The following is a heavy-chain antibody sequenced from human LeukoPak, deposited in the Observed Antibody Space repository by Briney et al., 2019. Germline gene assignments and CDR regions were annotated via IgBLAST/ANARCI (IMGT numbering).Heavy chain of an antibody. CDR2: ISISGTTI. D-gene: IGHD2/OR15-2a*01. CDR3: ASDIVLKDY. J-gene: IGHJ4*02. CDR1: GFTFSSYE. V-gene: IGHV3-48*03. Sequence: PGGSLRLSCAASGFTFSSYEMNWVRQAPGKGLEWVSYISISGTTISYADSVKGRFTISRDNAKNSLYLQMKSLRVEDTAVYYCASDIVLKDYWGQGTLVTVSS.